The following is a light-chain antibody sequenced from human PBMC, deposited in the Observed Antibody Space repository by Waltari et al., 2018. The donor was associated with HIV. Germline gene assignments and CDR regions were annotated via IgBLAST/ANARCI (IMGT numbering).Light chain of an antibody. CDR1: RSIRNW. J-gene: IGKJ1*01. Sequence: DIQMTQSPSTLSASVGDRVTITCRASRSIRNWLARYQQKPGKAPKLLIYKVSTLESGVPSRFSGSGSGTEFTLTISSLQPDDSATYFCQQFNYFWTFGQGTKLEIK. V-gene: IGKV1-5*03. CDR2: KVS. CDR3: QQFNYFWT.